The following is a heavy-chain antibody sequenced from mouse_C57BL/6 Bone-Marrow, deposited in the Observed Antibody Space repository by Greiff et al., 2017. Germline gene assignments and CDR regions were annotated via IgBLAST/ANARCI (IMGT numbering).Heavy chain of an antibody. J-gene: IGHJ1*03. CDR2: ISAGGSYT. CDR3: ARDRRYGSPYWYGDV. V-gene: IGHV5-4*01. Sequence: EVHLVESGGGLVKPGGSLKLSCAASGFTFSSYAMSWVRQTPEKRLEWVATISAGGSYTYYPENVKGRFTISRDNAKNNLYLQMSHLKSEDTAMYYCARDRRYGSPYWYGDVWGTGTTVTVSS. D-gene: IGHD1-1*01. CDR1: GFTFSSYA.